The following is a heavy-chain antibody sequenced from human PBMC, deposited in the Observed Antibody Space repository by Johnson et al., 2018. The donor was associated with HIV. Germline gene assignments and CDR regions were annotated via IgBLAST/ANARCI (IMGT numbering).Heavy chain of an antibody. CDR1: GFTFDDYG. Sequence: VQLVESGGGVVQPGRSLRLSCAASGFTFDDYGMSWVRQAPGKGLEWVSGINWNGGSTGYADSVKGRFTISRDNAKNSLYLQMKSLRTEDTALYYCAKDYTAMKVVIFIDMWGQGTMVTVSS. D-gene: IGHD3-22*01. J-gene: IGHJ3*02. CDR2: INWNGGST. CDR3: AKDYTAMKVVIFIDM. V-gene: IGHV3-20*04.